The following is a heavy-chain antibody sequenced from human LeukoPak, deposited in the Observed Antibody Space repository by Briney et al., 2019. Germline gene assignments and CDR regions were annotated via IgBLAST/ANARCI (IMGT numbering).Heavy chain of an antibody. D-gene: IGHD1-1*01. CDR1: GYTFTSYG. CDR2: ISAYNGNT. J-gene: IGHJ6*03. CDR3: ARERRAYYYYMDV. Sequence: GASVKVSCKSSGYTFTSYGISWVRQAPGQGLEWMGWISAYNGNTNYARKLQGRVTMTTDTSTSTAYMELRSLRSDDTAVYYCARERRAYYYYMDVWGKGTTVTVSS. V-gene: IGHV1-18*01.